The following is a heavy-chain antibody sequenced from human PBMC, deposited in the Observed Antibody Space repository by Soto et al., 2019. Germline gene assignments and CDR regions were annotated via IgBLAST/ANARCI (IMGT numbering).Heavy chain of an antibody. CDR2: INYSGTT. J-gene: IGHJ6*02. CDR1: GGSFSSDSFI. Sequence: QVQLQEPGPGLVKPSQTLSLTCSVSGGSFSSDSFIWSWVRQFPGKGLEWIGYINYSGTTYYKPSRRSRSTMSVDTSKKQFSLNLRSVTAADTAVYYCARDHKWAVMAVWGQVTTVNVSS. CDR3: ARDHKWAVMAV. D-gene: IGHD1-26*01. V-gene: IGHV4-31*03.